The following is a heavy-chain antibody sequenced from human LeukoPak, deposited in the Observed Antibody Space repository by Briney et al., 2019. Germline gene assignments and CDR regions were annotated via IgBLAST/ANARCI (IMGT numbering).Heavy chain of an antibody. Sequence: SETLSLTCTVSGGSVSSGSYYWSWIRQPPGKGLEWIGYIYYSGSTNYNPSLKSRVTISVDTSKNQFSLKLSSVTAADTAVYYCARGPSWFHFDYWGQGTLVTVSS. D-gene: IGHD6-13*01. CDR2: IYYSGST. J-gene: IGHJ4*02. CDR3: ARGPSWFHFDY. V-gene: IGHV4-61*01. CDR1: GGSVSSGSYY.